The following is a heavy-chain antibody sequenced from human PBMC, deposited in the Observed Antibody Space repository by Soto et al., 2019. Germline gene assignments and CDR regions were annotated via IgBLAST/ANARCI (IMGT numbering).Heavy chain of an antibody. CDR3: ARRSSSWYFDY. Sequence: NWVRQAPGKGLEWVSVISGSDGSTYYADSVKGRFTISRDNSKNTLNLQMNSLRAEDTAVYYCARRSSSWYFDYWGQETLVTVSS. D-gene: IGHD6-13*01. CDR2: ISGSDGST. V-gene: IGHV3-23*01. J-gene: IGHJ4*02.